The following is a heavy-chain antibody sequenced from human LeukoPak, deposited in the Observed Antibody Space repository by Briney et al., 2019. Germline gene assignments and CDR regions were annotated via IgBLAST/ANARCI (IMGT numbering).Heavy chain of an antibody. CDR1: GGTFSSYA. J-gene: IGHJ4*02. Sequence: GAPGKVSCKASGGTFSSYAISWVRQAPGQGLEWMGGIIPIFGTANYAQKFQGRVTITADESTSTAYMELSSLRSEDTAVYYCARGSVVVRLRGPLDYWGQGTLVTVSS. CDR3: ARGSVVVRLRGPLDY. CDR2: IIPIFGTA. D-gene: IGHD2-21*01. V-gene: IGHV1-69*13.